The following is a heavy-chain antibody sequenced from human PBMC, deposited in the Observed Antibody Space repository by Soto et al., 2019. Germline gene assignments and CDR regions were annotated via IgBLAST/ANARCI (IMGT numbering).Heavy chain of an antibody. V-gene: IGHV1-2*02. CDR1: GYTFTGYY. CDR2: INPETGGT. CDR3: ARERFQVISDGMDV. J-gene: IGHJ6*02. Sequence: ASVKVSCKASGYTFTGYYVHWVREAPGQGLEWVGWINPETGGTSYAQKFQGRVTLSRDTSINTAYLELSSLRFDDAAVYFCARERFQVISDGMDVWGQGXTVTVYS. D-gene: IGHD2-21*01.